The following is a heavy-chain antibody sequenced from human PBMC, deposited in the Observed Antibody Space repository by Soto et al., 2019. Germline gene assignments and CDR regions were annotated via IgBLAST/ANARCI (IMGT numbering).Heavy chain of an antibody. J-gene: IGHJ3*02. CDR3: AGFHRGGGRAFDI. D-gene: IGHD3-10*01. CDR2: IYYSGRT. V-gene: IGHV4-31*03. Sequence: QVQLQESGPGLVKPSQTLSLTCTVSGGSISSGGYYWSWIRQHPGKGLEWIGYIYYSGRTYYNPSLQRGVXXSXDXXKDQCSLKLSSGTAADPAVYYCAGFHRGGGRAFDIWGQGTMVTVSS. CDR1: GGSISSGGYY.